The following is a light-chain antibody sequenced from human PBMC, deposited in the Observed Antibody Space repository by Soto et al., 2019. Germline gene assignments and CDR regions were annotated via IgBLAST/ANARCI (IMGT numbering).Light chain of an antibody. Sequence: EIVLKQSPATLSLSPGERATLSCRASQRVGSYLAWYQQKPGQAPRLLIYDASNRATGIPARFSGSGSGTDFTLTISRLEPEDFALYYCQQRYNWLTFGGGTKGEIK. V-gene: IGKV3-11*01. CDR3: QQRYNWLT. J-gene: IGKJ4*01. CDR2: DAS. CDR1: QRVGSY.